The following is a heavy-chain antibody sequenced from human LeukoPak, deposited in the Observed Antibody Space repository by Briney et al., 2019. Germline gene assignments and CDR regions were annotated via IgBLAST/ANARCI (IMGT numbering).Heavy chain of an antibody. Sequence: GGSLRLSCGASGLTVSSYAMSWVRQAPGKGLEWVSAISGSGGSTYYADSVKGRFTISRDNSKNTLYLQMSSLKAEDTAIYYCAKRGPGTPTPTLYFHYWGQGTLVTVSS. J-gene: IGHJ4*02. CDR3: AKRGPGTPTPTLYFHY. D-gene: IGHD1-1*01. CDR1: GLTVSSYA. V-gene: IGHV3-23*01. CDR2: ISGSGGST.